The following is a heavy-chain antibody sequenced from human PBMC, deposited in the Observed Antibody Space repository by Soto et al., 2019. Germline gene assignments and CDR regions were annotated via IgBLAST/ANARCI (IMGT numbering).Heavy chain of an antibody. Sequence: PGGSLRLSCAASGFXFSDYYMSWIRQAPGKGLEWVSYISARGGGPYYTESVRGRFTISRDNSKNTLYLQMNSLRAEDTAVYYCAKPDYGGTKPYYYYGMDVWGQGTTVTVSS. D-gene: IGHD4-17*01. CDR3: AKPDYGGTKPYYYYGMDV. CDR2: ISARGGGP. J-gene: IGHJ6*02. CDR1: GFXFSDYY. V-gene: IGHV3-11*01.